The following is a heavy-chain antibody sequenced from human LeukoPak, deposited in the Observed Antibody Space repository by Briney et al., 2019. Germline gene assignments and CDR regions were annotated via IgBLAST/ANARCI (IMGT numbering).Heavy chain of an antibody. CDR1: GGSISSSSYY. D-gene: IGHD3-9*01. CDR2: IYYSGST. CDR3: ARGRRYFGGSNGYYFDY. J-gene: IGHJ4*02. Sequence: SETLSLTCTVSGGSISSSSYYWGWIRQPPGKGLEWIGSIYYSGSTYYNPSLKSGVTISVDTSKNQFSLKVSSVTAADTAVYYCARGRRYFGGSNGYYFDYWGQGTLVTVSS. V-gene: IGHV4-39*01.